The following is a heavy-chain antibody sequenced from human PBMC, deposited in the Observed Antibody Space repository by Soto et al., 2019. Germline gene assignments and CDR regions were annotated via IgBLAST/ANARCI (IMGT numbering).Heavy chain of an antibody. J-gene: IGHJ3*02. V-gene: IGHV1-18*01. CDR1: GYTFTSYG. CDR2: ISAYNGNT. D-gene: IGHD3-16*02. Sequence: ASVKVSCKASGYTFTSYGISWVRQAPGQGLEWMGWISAYNGNTNYAQKLQGRVTMTTDTSTSTAYMELRSLRSDDTAVYYCARNAREEDYIWGSYRHIESWGQGTMVTVSS. CDR3: ARNAREEDYIWGSYRHIES.